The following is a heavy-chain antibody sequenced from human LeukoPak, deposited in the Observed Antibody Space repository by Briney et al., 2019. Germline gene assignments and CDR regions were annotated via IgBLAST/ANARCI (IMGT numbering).Heavy chain of an antibody. J-gene: IGHJ4*02. V-gene: IGHV1-2*02. CDR3: ARAGRYYDSSGYYNYFDY. CDR2: INPNSGGT. Sequence: ASVKVSCKASGYTFTGYYMHWVRQAPGQGLEWMGWINPNSGGTNYAQKFQGRVTMTRDTSISTAYMELSRLRSDDTAVYYCARAGRYYDSSGYYNYFDYWGQGTLVTVSS. D-gene: IGHD3-22*01. CDR1: GYTFTGYY.